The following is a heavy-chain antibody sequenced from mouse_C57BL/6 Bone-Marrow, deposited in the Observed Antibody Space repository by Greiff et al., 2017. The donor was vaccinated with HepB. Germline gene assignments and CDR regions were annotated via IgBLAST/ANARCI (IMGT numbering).Heavy chain of an antibody. CDR1: GFTFSSYA. CDR2: ISDGGSYT. CDR3: AREGGYYEGY. J-gene: IGHJ3*01. V-gene: IGHV5-4*01. D-gene: IGHD2-4*01. Sequence: DVMLVESGGGLVKPGGSLKLSCAASGFTFSSYAMSWVRQTPEKRLEWVATISDGGSYTYYPDNVKGRFTISRDNAKNNRYRQMSHLKSEDTAMYYCAREGGYYEGYWGQGTLVTVSA.